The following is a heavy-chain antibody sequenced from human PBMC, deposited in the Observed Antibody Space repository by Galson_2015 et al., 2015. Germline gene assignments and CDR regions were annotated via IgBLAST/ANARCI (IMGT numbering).Heavy chain of an antibody. V-gene: IGHV3-30*18. CDR1: RFTFSNYG. CDR3: AKDLTRYCSGGSCDNFDY. D-gene: IGHD2-15*01. Sequence: SLRLSCAASRFTFSNYGMHWVRQAPGKGLEWVAVLSYDGSNKYYADSVKGRFTISRDNSKNTLYLQMNSLRPEDTAVYYCAKDLTRYCSGGSCDNFDYWGQGTLVTVSS. CDR2: LSYDGSNK. J-gene: IGHJ4*02.